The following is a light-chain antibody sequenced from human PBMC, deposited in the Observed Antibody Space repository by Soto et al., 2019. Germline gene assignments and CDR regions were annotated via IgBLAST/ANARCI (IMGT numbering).Light chain of an antibody. V-gene: IGLV2-8*01. Sequence: QSALTQPPSASGSPGQSVTISCTGTSSDVGGYNYVSWYQQHPGKAPKLMIYEVSKRPSGVPDRFSGSKSGNTASLTVSGLQAEDEADYYCSSYAGSNNVVVFGGWTQLTVL. CDR1: SSDVGGYNY. CDR2: EVS. J-gene: IGLJ2*01. CDR3: SSYAGSNNVVV.